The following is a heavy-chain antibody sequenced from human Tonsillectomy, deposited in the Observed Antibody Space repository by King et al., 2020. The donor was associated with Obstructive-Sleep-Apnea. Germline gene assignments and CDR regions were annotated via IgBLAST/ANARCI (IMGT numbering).Heavy chain of an antibody. Sequence: VQLVESGGGLVQPGGSLRLSCAASGFTFSSYWMNWARQAPGKGLVWVSHINGDGSTTNYADSVKGRFTISRDNAKHTLYLQMNSLRAEDTAVYYCARGSSGGLVDYWGQGTLVTVSS. J-gene: IGHJ4*02. D-gene: IGHD6-25*01. CDR3: ARGSSGGLVDY. V-gene: IGHV3-74*02. CDR2: INGDGSTT. CDR1: GFTFSSYW.